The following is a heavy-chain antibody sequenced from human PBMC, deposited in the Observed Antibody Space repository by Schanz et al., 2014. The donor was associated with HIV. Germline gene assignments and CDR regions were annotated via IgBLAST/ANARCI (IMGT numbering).Heavy chain of an antibody. CDR2: IWYDGSNK. V-gene: IGHV3-33*01. D-gene: IGHD3-10*01. J-gene: IGHJ6*02. CDR3: ARGSGPYYYYYGMDV. Sequence: QVQLVESGGGLVKPGGSLRLSCAASGFTFSTYGMHWVRQAPGKGLEWVAVIWYDGSNKYYADSVKGRFTISRDNSKNTLYLQMNSLRADDTAVYYCARGSGPYYYYYGMDVWGQGTTVTVSS. CDR1: GFTFSTYG.